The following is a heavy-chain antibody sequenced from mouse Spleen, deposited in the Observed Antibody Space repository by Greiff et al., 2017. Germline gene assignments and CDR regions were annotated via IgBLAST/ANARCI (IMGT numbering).Heavy chain of an antibody. CDR2: ISYDGSN. CDR1: GYSITSGYY. J-gene: IGHJ2*01. CDR3: ARVPLIYGSYYFDY. Sequence: VQLQQSGPGLVKPSQSLSLTCSVTGYSITSGYYWNWIRQFPGNKLEWMGYISYDGSNNYNPSLKNRISITRDTSKNQFFLKLNSVTTEDTATYYCARVPLIYGSYYFDYWGQGTTLTVSS. V-gene: IGHV3-6*01. D-gene: IGHD1-1*01.